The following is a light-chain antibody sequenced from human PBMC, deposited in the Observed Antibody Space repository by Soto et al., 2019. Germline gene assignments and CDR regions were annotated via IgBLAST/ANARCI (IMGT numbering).Light chain of an antibody. CDR1: QSINRH. V-gene: IGKV1-39*01. CDR3: QQCDSTTQT. J-gene: IGKJ4*01. Sequence: IQLTQSPSTVSASVGARVTITCRASQSINRHLNWYQQKPGTPPKLLIHTTSSLQSGVPSRFSGSGTGTDFTLTISSLKNEDFATYDCQQCDSTTQTFGGGTKVDIK. CDR2: TTS.